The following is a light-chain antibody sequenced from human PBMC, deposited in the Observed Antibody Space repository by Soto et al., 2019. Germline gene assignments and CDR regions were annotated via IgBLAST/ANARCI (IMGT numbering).Light chain of an antibody. J-gene: IGLJ2*01. CDR2: RNN. Sequence: QPVLTQPPSASGTPGQRVTISCSGSSSNIGSNYVYWYQQVPGTAPKLLISRNNQRPSGVPDRLSGSKSGTSASLAISGLRAEDEADYYCVAWDDSLSGHVVFGGGTKLTVL. V-gene: IGLV1-47*01. CDR3: VAWDDSLSGHVV. CDR1: SSNIGSNY.